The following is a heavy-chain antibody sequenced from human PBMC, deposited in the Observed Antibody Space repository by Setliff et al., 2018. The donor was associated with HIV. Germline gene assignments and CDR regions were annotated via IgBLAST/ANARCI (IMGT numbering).Heavy chain of an antibody. CDR3: ARAVAAFDM. J-gene: IGHJ3*02. V-gene: IGHV4-61*02. Sequence: SETLSLTCTVSGGSISSGGYYWSWIRQPAGKGLEWIGRMYSSGSTNYNPSLKSRVTISVDTSKNQFSLKLSSVTAADTAVYYCARAVAAFDMWGQGTMVTVSS. D-gene: IGHD5-12*01. CDR2: MYSSGST. CDR1: GGSISSGGYY.